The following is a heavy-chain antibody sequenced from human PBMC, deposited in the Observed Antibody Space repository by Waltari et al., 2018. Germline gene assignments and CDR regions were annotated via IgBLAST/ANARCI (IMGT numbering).Heavy chain of an antibody. CDR1: GFSLSTSGMR. CDR2: IDWYDDK. J-gene: IGHJ4*02. CDR3: ARSSIAAAGIDY. D-gene: IGHD6-13*01. Sequence: QVTLKESGPALVKPTQTLTLTCTFSGFSLSTSGMRVSWIRQPPGQALEWLARIDWYDDKFSSTSLKTRLTISKDTSKNQVVLTMTNMDPVDTATYYCARSSIAAAGIDYWGQGTLVTVSS. V-gene: IGHV2-70*04.